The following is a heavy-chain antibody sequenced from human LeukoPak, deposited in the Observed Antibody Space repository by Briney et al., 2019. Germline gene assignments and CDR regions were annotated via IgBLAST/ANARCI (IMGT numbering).Heavy chain of an antibody. D-gene: IGHD4-23*01. V-gene: IGHV3-30*03. J-gene: IGHJ4*02. CDR2: ISYDGSNK. CDR3: ARDTPSPTVVMGY. Sequence: GGSLRLSCAASGFTFSSYGMHWVRQAPGKGLEWVAVISYDGSNKYYADSVKGRFTISRDNSKNTLYLQMNSLRAEDTAVYYCARDTPSPTVVMGYWGQGTLVTVSS. CDR1: GFTFSSYG.